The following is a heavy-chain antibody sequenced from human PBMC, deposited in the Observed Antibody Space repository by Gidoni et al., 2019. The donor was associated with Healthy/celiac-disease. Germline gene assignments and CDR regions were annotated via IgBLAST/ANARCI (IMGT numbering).Heavy chain of an antibody. CDR3: ARVWEWLLRMDV. CDR2: INHSGST. J-gene: IGHJ6*02. V-gene: IGHV4-34*01. D-gene: IGHD3-3*01. Sequence: QVQLQQWGAGLLKPSETLSLTCAVYGGSFSGYYWSWIRQPPGKGLEWIGEINHSGSTNYNPSLKSRVTISVDTSKNQFSLKLSSVTAADTAVYYCARVWEWLLRMDVWGQGTTVTVSS. CDR1: GGSFSGYY.